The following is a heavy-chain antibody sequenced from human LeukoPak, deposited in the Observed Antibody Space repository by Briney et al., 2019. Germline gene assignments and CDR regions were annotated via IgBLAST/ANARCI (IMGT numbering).Heavy chain of an antibody. D-gene: IGHD3-9*01. V-gene: IGHV4-31*03. CDR3: ARTLTGYTNWFDP. J-gene: IGHJ5*02. Sequence: SQTLSLTCTVSGGSISSGGYYWSWIPQHPGKGLEWIGYIYYSGSTYYNPSLKSRVTISVDTSKNQFSLKLSSVTAADTAVYYCARTLTGYTNWFDPWGQGTLVTVSS. CDR2: IYYSGST. CDR1: GGSISSGGYY.